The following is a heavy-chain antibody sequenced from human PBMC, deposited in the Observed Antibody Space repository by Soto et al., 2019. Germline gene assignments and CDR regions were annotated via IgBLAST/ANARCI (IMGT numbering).Heavy chain of an antibody. D-gene: IGHD6-19*01. CDR2: ISGSGGST. Sequence: GGSLRLSCAASGFTFSSYAMSWVRQAPGEGLEWVSAISGSGGSTYYADSVKGRFTISRDNSKNTLYLQMNSLRAEDTAVYYCAKSGRRQWLVQVLIWGQGTLVTVSS. V-gene: IGHV3-23*01. CDR3: AKSGRRQWLVQVLI. J-gene: IGHJ4*02. CDR1: GFTFSSYA.